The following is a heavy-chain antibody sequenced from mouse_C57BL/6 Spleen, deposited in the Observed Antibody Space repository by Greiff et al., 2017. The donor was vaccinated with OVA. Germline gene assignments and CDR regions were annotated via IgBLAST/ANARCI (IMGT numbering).Heavy chain of an antibody. CDR1: GYTFPSYW. J-gene: IGHJ4*01. V-gene: IGHV1-50*01. D-gene: IGHD1-1*01. Sequence: QVQLQQPGAELVKPGASVKLSCKASGYTFPSYWMQWVKQRPGQGLEWIGEIDPSDSYTNYNQKFKGKATLTVDTSSSTAYMQLSSLTSEDSAVYYCARRDYYGSSYAMDYWGQGTSVTVSS. CDR3: ARRDYYGSSYAMDY. CDR2: IDPSDSYT.